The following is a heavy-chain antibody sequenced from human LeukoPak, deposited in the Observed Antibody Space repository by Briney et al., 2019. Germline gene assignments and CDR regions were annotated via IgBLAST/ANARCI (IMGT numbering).Heavy chain of an antibody. Sequence: ASVKVSCRASGYTFTSYGISWVRQAPGQGLEWMGWISAYNGNTNYAQKLQGRVTMTTDTSTSTAYMELRSLRSDDTAVYYCARDRSCSSTSCYHDYWGQGTLVTVSS. J-gene: IGHJ4*02. V-gene: IGHV1-18*01. CDR2: ISAYNGNT. CDR1: GYTFTSYG. D-gene: IGHD2-2*01. CDR3: ARDRSCSSTSCYHDY.